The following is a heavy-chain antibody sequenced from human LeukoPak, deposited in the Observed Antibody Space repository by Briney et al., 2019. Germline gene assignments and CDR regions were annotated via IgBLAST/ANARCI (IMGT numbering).Heavy chain of an antibody. CDR3: ARGPERTGVGTRYYYDMDV. CDR2: ISGSGGST. CDR1: GFTFSSYA. D-gene: IGHD2-8*01. J-gene: IGHJ6*02. V-gene: IGHV3-23*01. Sequence: PGGSLRLSCAASGFTFSSYAMSWVRQAPGKGLEWVSAISGSGGSTYYADSVKGRFTISRDNSKNTLYLQMNSLRAEDTAVYYCARGPERTGVGTRYYYDMDVWGQGTTVTVSS.